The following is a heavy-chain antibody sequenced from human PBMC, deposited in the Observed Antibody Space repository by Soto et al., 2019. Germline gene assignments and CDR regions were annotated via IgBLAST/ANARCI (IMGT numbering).Heavy chain of an antibody. V-gene: IGHV6-1*01. J-gene: IGHJ6*02. CDR1: VDSVSSDSAA. CDR3: ARDPAEYSNSLGAGYGMDV. D-gene: IGHD6-6*01. Sequence: PSQTLSLTCAISVDSVSSDSAAWNLISQSPSRGLEWLGRTYYRSKWYNDYAVSVKSRITINKDTSKNKFSLQLKSVTPEDTAVYYCARDPAEYSNSLGAGYGMDVWGQGTTVTVSS. CDR2: TYYRSKWYN.